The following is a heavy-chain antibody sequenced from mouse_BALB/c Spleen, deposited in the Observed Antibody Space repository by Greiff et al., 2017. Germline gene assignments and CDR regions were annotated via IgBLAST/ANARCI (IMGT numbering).Heavy chain of an antibody. CDR3: ARQGGRETGDY. Sequence: EVQGVESGGDLVKPGGSLNLSCAASGFTFSSYGMSWVRQTPDKRLEWVATISSGGSYTYYPDSVRGRFTISRDNAKNTLYLQMSSLKSEDTAMYYCARQGGRETGDYWGQGTTLTVSS. J-gene: IGHJ2*01. V-gene: IGHV5-6*01. CDR2: ISSGGSYT. D-gene: IGHD4-1*01. CDR1: GFTFSSYG.